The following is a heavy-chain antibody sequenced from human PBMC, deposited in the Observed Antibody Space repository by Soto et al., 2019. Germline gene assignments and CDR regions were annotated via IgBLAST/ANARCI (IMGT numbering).Heavy chain of an antibody. Sequence: EVQLVQSGAEVKKPGESLRISCKGSGYSFTSYWISWVRQMPGKGLEWMGRIDPSDSYTNYSPSFQGHVTISADKSISTAYLQWSSLKASDTAMYYCARQKGRGTMVRGVINWFDPWGQGTLVTVSS. D-gene: IGHD3-10*01. V-gene: IGHV5-10-1*03. CDR2: IDPSDSYT. J-gene: IGHJ5*02. CDR1: GYSFTSYW. CDR3: ARQKGRGTMVRGVINWFDP.